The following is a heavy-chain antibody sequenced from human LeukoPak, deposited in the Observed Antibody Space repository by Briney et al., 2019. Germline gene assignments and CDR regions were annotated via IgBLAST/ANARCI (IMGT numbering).Heavy chain of an antibody. V-gene: IGHV1-18*01. CDR3: ARDYGRYCSSTSCFPAFDY. CDR2: ISAYNGNT. D-gene: IGHD2-2*01. J-gene: IGHJ4*02. CDR1: AYTFTSFG. Sequence: GASVKVSCTASAYTFTSFGISWVRQAPGQGLEWMGWISAYNGNTNYAQKLQGRVTMTTDTSTSTAYMELRSLRSDDTAVYYCARDYGRYCSSTSCFPAFDYWGQGTLVTVSS.